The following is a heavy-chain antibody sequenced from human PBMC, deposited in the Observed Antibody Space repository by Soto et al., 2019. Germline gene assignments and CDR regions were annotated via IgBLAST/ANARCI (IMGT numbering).Heavy chain of an antibody. CDR2: IYSNGNT. CDR1: GGSIGSGGYY. V-gene: IGHV4-31*03. D-gene: IGHD3-3*01. CDR3: SRCRRTIQQGYDI. Sequence: SETLSLTCTVSGGSIGSGGYYWSWIRQDPGKGLEWLGYIYSNGNTYYNPSLKSRLVISSDTSQNLFSLRLSSVTAADTGMYFCSRCRRTIQQGYDICARRTMVPVSS. J-gene: IGHJ3*02.